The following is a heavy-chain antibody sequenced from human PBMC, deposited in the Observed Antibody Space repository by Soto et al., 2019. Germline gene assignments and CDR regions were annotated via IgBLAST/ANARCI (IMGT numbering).Heavy chain of an antibody. CDR2: IYWDDDK. CDR3: AHRPGYCSGGSCYSGEYFQP. V-gene: IGHV2-5*02. Sequence: HPRQALAWLALIYWDDDKRYSPSLKTRLTITKDTSKNQVVLTMTNMDPVDTATYYCAHRPGYCSGGSCYSGEYFQPWGQGTLVTVSS. J-gene: IGHJ1*01. D-gene: IGHD2-15*01.